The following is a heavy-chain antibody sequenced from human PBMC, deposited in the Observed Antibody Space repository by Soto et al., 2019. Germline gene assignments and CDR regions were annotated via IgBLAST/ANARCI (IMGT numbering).Heavy chain of an antibody. D-gene: IGHD3-10*01. CDR1: GYTFNSYG. CDR3: ARDVTAGLLWFGESSGAFDI. CDR2: ISAYNGNT. V-gene: IGHV1-18*01. J-gene: IGHJ3*02. Sequence: ASVKVSCKASGYTFNSYGISWVRQAPGQGLEWMGWISAYNGNTNYAQKLQGRATMTTDTSTSTAYMELRSLRSDDTAVYYCARDVTAGLLWFGESSGAFDIWGQGTMVTVSS.